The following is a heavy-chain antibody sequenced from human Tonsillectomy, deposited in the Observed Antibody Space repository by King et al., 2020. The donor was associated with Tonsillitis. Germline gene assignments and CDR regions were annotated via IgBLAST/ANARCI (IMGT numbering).Heavy chain of an antibody. CDR3: ASEGIAVAGGWADAFDI. Sequence: VQLVESGGGLVQPGGSLRLSCAASGFTVSSNYISWVGQAPGRGLEWVAVIYSVGSTYSSDSVKVRITTSRHNPKNTVYLQMNSPRAEDTAVYYCASEGIAVAGGWADAFDIWGQGTMVTVSS. CDR2: IYSVGST. V-gene: IGHV3-53*04. D-gene: IGHD6-19*01. J-gene: IGHJ3*02. CDR1: GFTVSSNY.